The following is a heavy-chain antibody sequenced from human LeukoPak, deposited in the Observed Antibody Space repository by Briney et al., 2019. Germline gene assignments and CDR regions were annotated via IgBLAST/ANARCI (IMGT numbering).Heavy chain of an antibody. CDR3: ASTVVVAATRSFDP. J-gene: IGHJ5*02. V-gene: IGHV4-61*01. D-gene: IGHD2-15*01. CDR2: IYYSGST. CDR1: GGSVSSGSYY. Sequence: SETLSLTCTVSGGSVSSGSYYWSWIRQPPGKGLEWIGYIYYSGSTNYNPSLKSRVTISVDTSKNQFSLKLSSVAAADTAVYYCASTVVVAATRSFDPWGQGTLVTVSS.